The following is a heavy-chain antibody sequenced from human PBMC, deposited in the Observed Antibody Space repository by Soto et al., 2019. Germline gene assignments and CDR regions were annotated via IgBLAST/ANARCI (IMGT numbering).Heavy chain of an antibody. CDR3: ARDPSCFGTSCYNSWFDP. V-gene: IGHV3-7*01. CDR2: IKQDGSEK. J-gene: IGHJ5*02. CDR1: GFTCSSYW. Sequence: GGSLRLSCAASGFTCSSYWMSWVRQAPGKGLEWVANIKQDGSEKYYVDSVKGRFAISRDNAKNSLYLQMNSLRAEDTAVYYCARDPSCFGTSCYNSWFDPWGQGTLVTVSS. D-gene: IGHD2-2*02.